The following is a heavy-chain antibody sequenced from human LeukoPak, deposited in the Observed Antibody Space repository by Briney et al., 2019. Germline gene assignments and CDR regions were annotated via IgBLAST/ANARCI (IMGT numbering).Heavy chain of an antibody. CDR3: ARVITGTRGYYGMDV. CDR2: IYSGGST. V-gene: IGHV3-53*01. CDR1: GFTVSSNY. D-gene: IGHD1/OR15-1a*01. Sequence: GGSLRLSCAASGFTVSSNYMSWVRQAPGKGLEWVSVIYSGGSTYYADSVKGRFTISRDNSKNTLYLQMNSLRAEDTAVYYCARVITGTRGYYGMDVWGQGTTVTISS. J-gene: IGHJ6*02.